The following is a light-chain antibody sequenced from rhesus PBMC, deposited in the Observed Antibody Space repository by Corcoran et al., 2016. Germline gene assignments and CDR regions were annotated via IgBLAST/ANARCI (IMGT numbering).Light chain of an antibody. V-gene: IGKV1-69*01. Sequence: DIQMTQSPSSLSASVGDRVTITCRASQGISNWLAWYQQKPGKAPKLLIYRASNLETGVPTRFSGSGSGTAFTLTFSSLHPEDLATYYCQQTDNSPCSFGLGTKVEIK. CDR1: QGISNW. CDR2: RAS. J-gene: IGKJ2*01. CDR3: QQTDNSPCS.